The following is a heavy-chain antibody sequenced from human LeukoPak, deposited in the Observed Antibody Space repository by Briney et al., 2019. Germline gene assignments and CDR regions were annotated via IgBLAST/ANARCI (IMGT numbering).Heavy chain of an antibody. J-gene: IGHJ4*02. D-gene: IGHD3-3*01. V-gene: IGHV3-7*04. CDR2: IKEDGSEK. CDR1: GFTFRRYW. Sequence: PGGSLRLSCVVSGFTFRRYWMTWIRQAPGRGLEWVANIKEDGSEKYYVDSVKGRFTISRENAKNLLYLEMNNLRVEDAAVYYCARGFFWFWGQGTLVTVSS. CDR3: ARGFFWF.